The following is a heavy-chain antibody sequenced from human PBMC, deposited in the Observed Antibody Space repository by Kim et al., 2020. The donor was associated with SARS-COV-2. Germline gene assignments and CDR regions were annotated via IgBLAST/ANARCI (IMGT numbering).Heavy chain of an antibody. D-gene: IGHD6-19*01. CDR1: GYTFTSYD. CDR2: MNPNSGNT. CDR3: ARGFTDSSGWYDEGWYYFDY. Sequence: ASVKVSCKASGYTFTSYDINWVRQATGQGLEWMGWMNPNSGNTGYAQKFQGRVTMTRNTSISTAYMELSSLRSEDTAVYYCARGFTDSSGWYDEGWYYFDYWGQGTLVTVSS. J-gene: IGHJ4*02. V-gene: IGHV1-8*01.